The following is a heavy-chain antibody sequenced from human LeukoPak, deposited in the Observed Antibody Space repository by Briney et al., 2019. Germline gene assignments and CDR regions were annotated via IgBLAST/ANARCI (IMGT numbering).Heavy chain of an antibody. Sequence: GGSLRLSCAASGFTFSSYWMSWVRQAPGKGLEWVANIKQDGSEKYYVDSVKGRFTISRDNAKNSLYLQMNSLRAEDTAVYYCARVEVGYSYVEYYFDYWGQEPWSPSPQ. J-gene: IGHJ4*01. CDR2: IKQDGSEK. V-gene: IGHV3-7*03. CDR3: ARVEVGYSYVEYYFDY. D-gene: IGHD5-18*01. CDR1: GFTFSSYW.